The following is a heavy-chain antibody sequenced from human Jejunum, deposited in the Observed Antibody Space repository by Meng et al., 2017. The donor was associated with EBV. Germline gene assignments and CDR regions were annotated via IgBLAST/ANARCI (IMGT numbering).Heavy chain of an antibody. CDR3: ARGGEPDY. CDR1: GFSVKNNY. J-gene: IGHJ4*02. V-gene: IGHV3-53*01. D-gene: IGHD3-10*01. CDR2: IYSGGNT. Sequence: EVQLVESGGDLIQPGGSLRLSCAASGFSVKNNYMSWVRQAPGKGLEWVSVIYSGGNTYYADSVKGRFTISRDDSKNTVFLQMSSLRAEDTAVYYCARGGEPDYWGQGTLVTVSS.